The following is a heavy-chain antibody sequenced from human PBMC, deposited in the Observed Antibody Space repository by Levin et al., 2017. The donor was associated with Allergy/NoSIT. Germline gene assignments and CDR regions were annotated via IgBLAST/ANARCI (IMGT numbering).Heavy chain of an antibody. CDR3: ASGYDILTGYGYFDY. D-gene: IGHD3-9*01. CDR1: GYTFTGYY. V-gene: IGHV1-2*06. Sequence: RASVKVSCKASGYTFTGYYMHWVRQAPGQGLEWMGRINPNSGGTNYAQKFQGRVTMTRDTSISTAYMELSRLRSDDTAVYYCASGYDILTGYGYFDYWGQGTLVTVSS. CDR2: INPNSGGT. J-gene: IGHJ4*02.